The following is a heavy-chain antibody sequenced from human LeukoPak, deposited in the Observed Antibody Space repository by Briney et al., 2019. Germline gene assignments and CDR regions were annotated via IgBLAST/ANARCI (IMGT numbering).Heavy chain of an antibody. CDR1: GFTFSSYA. CDR2: ISYDGSNK. V-gene: IGHV3-30-3*01. J-gene: IGHJ4*02. CDR3: AKDLGSRTMVRGVKPRDY. D-gene: IGHD3-10*01. Sequence: GRSLRLSCAASGFTFSSYAMHWVRQAPGKGLEWVAVISYDGSNKYYADSVKGRFTISRDNSKNTLYLQMNSLRAEDTAVYYCAKDLGSRTMVRGVKPRDYWGQGTLVTVSS.